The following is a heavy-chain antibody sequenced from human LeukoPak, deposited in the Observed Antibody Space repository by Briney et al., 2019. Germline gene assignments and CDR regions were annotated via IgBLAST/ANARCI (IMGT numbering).Heavy chain of an antibody. Sequence: PGGSLRLSCAASGFTFSSYAMSWVRQAPGKGLEWVSAISGSGGNTYYADSVKGRFTISRDSSKNTLYLQMNNLRAEDTAVYYCVKGDGYSSSCPDYWGQGTLVTVSS. CDR3: VKGDGYSSSCPDY. D-gene: IGHD6-13*01. J-gene: IGHJ4*02. V-gene: IGHV3-23*01. CDR2: ISGSGGNT. CDR1: GFTFSSYA.